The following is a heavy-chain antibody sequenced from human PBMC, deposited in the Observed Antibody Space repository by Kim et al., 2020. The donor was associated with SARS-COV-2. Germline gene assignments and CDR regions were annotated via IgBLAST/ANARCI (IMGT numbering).Heavy chain of an antibody. Sequence: ASVKVSCKASGYTFTGYYMHWVRQAPGQGLEWMGRINPNSGGTNYAQKFQGRVTMTRDTSISTAYMELSRLRSDDTAVYYCARDREWELREGGYWGQGTLVTVSS. D-gene: IGHD1-26*01. CDR3: ARDREWELREGGY. CDR2: INPNSGGT. CDR1: GYTFTGYY. V-gene: IGHV1-2*06. J-gene: IGHJ4*02.